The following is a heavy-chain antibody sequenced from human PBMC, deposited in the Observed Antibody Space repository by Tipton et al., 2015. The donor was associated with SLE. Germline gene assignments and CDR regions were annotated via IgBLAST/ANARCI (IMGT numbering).Heavy chain of an antibody. J-gene: IGHJ4*02. CDR2: IYPSGTT. CDR1: GYSISRGSY. V-gene: IGHV4-38-2*01. Sequence: TLSLTCAVSGYSISRGSYWAWIRQAPGKGPEWIGDIYPSGTTYYNPSLESRVTISVDTSENQFSLELTSVSVADTAVYYCARGNGYWDYWGKGTLVTVPS. CDR3: ARGNGYWDY. D-gene: IGHD3-3*01.